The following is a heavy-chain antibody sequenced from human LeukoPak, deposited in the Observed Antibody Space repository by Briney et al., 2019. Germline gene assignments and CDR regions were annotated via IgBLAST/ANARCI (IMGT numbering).Heavy chain of an antibody. Sequence: KPGGSLRLSCEVSGFTFSSYSMNWVRQAPGKGLEWVSSISSSSDIYYADSVKGRFTISRDYAKNSLYLQMSSLRAEDTAVYYCARDRARDRGRYDAFDIWGQGTMVTVSS. CDR3: ARDRARDRGRYDAFDI. D-gene: IGHD1-26*01. CDR1: GFTFSSYS. CDR2: ISSSSDI. V-gene: IGHV3-21*01. J-gene: IGHJ3*02.